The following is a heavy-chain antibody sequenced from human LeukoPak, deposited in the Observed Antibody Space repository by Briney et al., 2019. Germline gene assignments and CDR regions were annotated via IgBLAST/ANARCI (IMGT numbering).Heavy chain of an antibody. V-gene: IGHV4-4*07. J-gene: IGHJ6*03. CDR3: ARATSLAGMDV. Sequence: SQTLSLTCTVSAGSISSYYWTWIRQPPGNGLEWIGRIYTSGSTNYNPSLKSRVTISVDTSNNQFSLKLSSVTAADTAVYYCARATSLAGMDVWGKGTTVTVSS. CDR2: IYTSGST. CDR1: AGSISSYY.